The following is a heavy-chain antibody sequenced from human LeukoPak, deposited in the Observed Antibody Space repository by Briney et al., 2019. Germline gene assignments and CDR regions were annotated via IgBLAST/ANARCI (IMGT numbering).Heavy chain of an antibody. CDR2: IYHSGST. Sequence: PSGTLSLTCAVSGGSIRSSNWWSWVRQPPGKGLEWVGEIYHSGSTNYNPSLKSRVTISVDKSKNQFSLRLSSVTAADTAVYYCASLSPGLRWSPDYFDYWGQGTLVTVSS. CDR3: ASLSPGLRWSPDYFDY. CDR1: GGSIRSSNW. V-gene: IGHV4-4*02. D-gene: IGHD5-24*01. J-gene: IGHJ4*02.